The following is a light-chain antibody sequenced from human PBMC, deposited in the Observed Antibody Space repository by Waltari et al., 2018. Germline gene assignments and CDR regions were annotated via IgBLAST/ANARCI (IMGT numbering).Light chain of an antibody. V-gene: IGLV2-23*02. CDR1: SGVVAPYNL. Sequence: QSALTQPASVSESPGQSITISCTGSSGVVAPYNLVSWYQHHPGQAPKLLIYEVTKRPSGVSNRFSGSKSGNTASLTISGLQAEDEADYYCCSYAGSHTWVFGGGTRLTVL. CDR2: EVT. CDR3: CSYAGSHTWV. J-gene: IGLJ3*02.